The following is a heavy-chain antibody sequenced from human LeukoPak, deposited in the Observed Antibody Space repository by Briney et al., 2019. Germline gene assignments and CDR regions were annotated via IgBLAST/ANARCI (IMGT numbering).Heavy chain of an antibody. J-gene: IGHJ4*02. Sequence: ASVKVSCKASGYTFTSYDINWVRQATGQGLEWMGWMNPNSGGTNYAQKFQGRVTMTRDTSISTAYMELSRLRSDDTAVYYCAREVVGADTQFDYWGQGTLVTVSS. CDR1: GYTFTSYD. D-gene: IGHD1-26*01. CDR2: MNPNSGGT. CDR3: AREVVGADTQFDY. V-gene: IGHV1-2*02.